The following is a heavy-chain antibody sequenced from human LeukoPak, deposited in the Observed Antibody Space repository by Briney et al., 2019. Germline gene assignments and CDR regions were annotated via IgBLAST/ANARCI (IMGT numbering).Heavy chain of an antibody. CDR2: MNPNSGNR. Sequence: GASVKVSCKASGYTFTSYDINWVRQATGQGLEWMGWMNPNSGNRGYAQKFQGRVTMTRNTPISTAYMELSSLRSEDTAVYYCARWAQQFVYFDYWGQGTLVTVSS. CDR3: ARWAQQFVYFDY. J-gene: IGHJ4*02. CDR1: GYTFTSYD. V-gene: IGHV1-8*01. D-gene: IGHD6-6*01.